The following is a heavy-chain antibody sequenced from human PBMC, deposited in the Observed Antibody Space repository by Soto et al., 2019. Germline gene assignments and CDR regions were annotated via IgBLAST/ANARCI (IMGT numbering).Heavy chain of an antibody. CDR3: ARGVEYSSSFPFDY. Sequence: QVQLVESGGGVVQPGRSLRLSCAASGFTFSSYGMHWVRQAPGKGLEWVAVIWYDGSNKYYADSVKGRFTISRDNSKNALYLQMNSLRAEDTAVYYCARGVEYSSSFPFDYWGQGTLVTVSS. V-gene: IGHV3-33*01. J-gene: IGHJ4*02. D-gene: IGHD6-6*01. CDR1: GFTFSSYG. CDR2: IWYDGSNK.